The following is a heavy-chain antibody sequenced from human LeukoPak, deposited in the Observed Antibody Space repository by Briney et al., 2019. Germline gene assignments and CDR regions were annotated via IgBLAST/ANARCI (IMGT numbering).Heavy chain of an antibody. V-gene: IGHV4-59*01. CDR3: ARGYYYDSSGYYDVGGYYFDY. J-gene: IGHJ4*02. D-gene: IGHD3-22*01. Sequence: SETLSLTCTVSGGSISSYYWSWIRQPPGKGLEWIGYIYYSGSTNYNPSLKSRGTISVDTSKNQFSLKLSSVTAADTAGYYCARGYYYDSSGYYDVGGYYFDYWGQGTLVTVSS. CDR1: GGSISSYY. CDR2: IYYSGST.